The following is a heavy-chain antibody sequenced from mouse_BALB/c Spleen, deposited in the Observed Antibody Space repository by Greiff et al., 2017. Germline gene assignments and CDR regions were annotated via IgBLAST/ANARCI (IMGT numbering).Heavy chain of an antibody. J-gene: IGHJ4*01. CDR2: IDPETGGT. CDR3: TREGNYDAMDY. Sequence: QVHVKQSGAELVRPGASVTLSCKASGYTFTDYEMHWVKQTPVHGLEWIGAIDPETGGTAYNQKFKGKATLTADKSSSTAYMELRSLTSEDSAVYYCTREGNYDAMDYWGQGTSVTVSS. V-gene: IGHV1-15*01. CDR1: GYTFTDYE.